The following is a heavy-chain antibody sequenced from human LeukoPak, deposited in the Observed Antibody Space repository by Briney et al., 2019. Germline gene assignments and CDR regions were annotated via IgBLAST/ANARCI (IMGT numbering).Heavy chain of an antibody. J-gene: IGHJ4*02. D-gene: IGHD3-3*01. CDR2: INPNSGGT. V-gene: IGHV1-2*02. CDR3: ARSPITIFGVVLRYYYGY. CDR1: GYTFTGYY. Sequence: ASVKVSCKASGYTFTGYYMHWVRQAPGQGLEWMGWINPNSGGTNYAQKFQGRVTMTRDTSISTAYMELSRLRSDDTAVYYCARSPITIFGVVLRYYYGYWGQGTLVTVSS.